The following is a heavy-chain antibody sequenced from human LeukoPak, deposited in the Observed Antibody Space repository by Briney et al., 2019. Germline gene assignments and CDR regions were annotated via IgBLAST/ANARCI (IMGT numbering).Heavy chain of an antibody. CDR1: GLTVSSNF. J-gene: IGHJ4*02. Sequence: GGSLRLSCAASGLTVSSNFMTWVRQAPGKGLEWVSVLHGDGSTYYADSVRGRFIISRDNSKNTVYPQMNSLRAEDTAVYYCTREFFGGRRSSPGSFDYWGQGTLVTVSS. D-gene: IGHD3-3*01. CDR3: TREFFGGRRSSPGSFDY. V-gene: IGHV3-66*01. CDR2: LHGDGST.